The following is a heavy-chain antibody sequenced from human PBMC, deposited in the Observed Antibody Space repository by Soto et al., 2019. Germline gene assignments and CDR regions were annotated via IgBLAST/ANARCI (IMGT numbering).Heavy chain of an antibody. CDR1: GFTFSSYA. Sequence: GGSLRLSCAASGFTFSSYAMSWVRQAPGKGLEWVSAISGSGGSTYYADSVKGRFTISRDNSKNTLYLQMNSLRAEDTAVYYCAKGITMIVVGHYFDYWGQGTLVTVSS. J-gene: IGHJ4*01. CDR2: ISGSGGST. CDR3: AKGITMIVVGHYFDY. V-gene: IGHV3-23*01. D-gene: IGHD3-22*01.